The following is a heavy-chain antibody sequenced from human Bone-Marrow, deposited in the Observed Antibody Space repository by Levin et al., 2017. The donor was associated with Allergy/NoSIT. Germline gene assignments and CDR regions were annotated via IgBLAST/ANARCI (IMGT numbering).Heavy chain of an antibody. J-gene: IGHJ6*02. CDR2: ITPNNGGT. D-gene: IGHD3-22*01. V-gene: IGHV1-2*02. CDR3: ARDRGYYDSSGYPYYYYFGMDV. Sequence: GESLKISCKASGYIFTDYYIHWVRQAPGQGLEWMGWITPNNGGTNYTQKFQGRVTMTRDTSISTAYMELTRLRSDDTAVYYCARDRGYYDSSGYPYYYYFGMDVWGQGTTVTVSS. CDR1: GYIFTDYY.